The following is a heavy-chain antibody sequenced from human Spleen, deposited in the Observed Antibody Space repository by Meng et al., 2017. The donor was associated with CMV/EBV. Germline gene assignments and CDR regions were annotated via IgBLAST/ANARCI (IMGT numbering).Heavy chain of an antibody. CDR1: GGSFSVYC. D-gene: IGHD2-15*01. CDR3: ARCRAGGGSCYPD. CDR2: INHSASI. V-gene: IGHV4-34*01. J-gene: IGHJ4*02. Sequence: VQLRRSGAGPWGPSDTRSLTCAGKGGSFSVYCWSWHRQPPGNGLECMGEINHSASINDNPSLKSLVTISVDTSKNQFSLKLSSVTAADTAVYYCARCRAGGGSCYPDWGQGTLVTVSS.